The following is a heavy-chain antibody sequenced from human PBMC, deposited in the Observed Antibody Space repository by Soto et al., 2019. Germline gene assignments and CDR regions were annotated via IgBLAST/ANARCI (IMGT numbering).Heavy chain of an antibody. J-gene: IGHJ4*02. D-gene: IGHD3-22*01. CDR3: VKGEYYYDSSGYYPFDY. V-gene: IGHV3-64D*06. CDR2: ISINGGST. Sequence: PGGSLRLSCSASGFTFSIYAMHWVRQAPGKGLEYVSSISINGGSTHYADSVKGRFTISRDNSKNTQYLQMSSLRADDTALYYCVKGEYYYDSSGYYPFDYWGQGTLVTVSS. CDR1: GFTFSIYA.